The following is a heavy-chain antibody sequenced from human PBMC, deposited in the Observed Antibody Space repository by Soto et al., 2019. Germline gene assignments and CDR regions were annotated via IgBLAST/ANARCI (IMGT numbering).Heavy chain of an antibody. CDR3: ARAGVTVTGWDS. CDR2: IIPVFGTS. V-gene: IGHV1-69*01. D-gene: IGHD1-20*01. Sequence: QVQLVQSGAEVKKPGSSVKVSCKASGGTFNNYAISWLRQAPGQGLQWMGEIIPVFGTSNYVQHFQGRVTSTADESTSTAYMELNSLRFEDTAMYYCARAGVTVTGWDSWGQGTLVTVSS. CDR1: GGTFNNYA. J-gene: IGHJ4*02.